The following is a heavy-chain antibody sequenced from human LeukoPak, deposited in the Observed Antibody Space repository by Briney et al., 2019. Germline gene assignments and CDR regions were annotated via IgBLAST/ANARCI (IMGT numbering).Heavy chain of an antibody. D-gene: IGHD3-10*01. CDR2: INPSGGST. Sequence: ASVKVSCKASGYTFTSYYMHWVRQAPGQGLEWMGIINPSGGSTSYAQKFQGRVTMTRDTSTSTVYMELSSLRSDDTAVYYCATPMVRGEFFYWGQGTLVTVSS. J-gene: IGHJ4*02. V-gene: IGHV1-46*01. CDR3: ATPMVRGEFFY. CDR1: GYTFTSYY.